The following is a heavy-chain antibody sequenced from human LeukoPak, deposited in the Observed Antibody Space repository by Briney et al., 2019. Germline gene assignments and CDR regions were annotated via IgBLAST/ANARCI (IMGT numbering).Heavy chain of an antibody. CDR1: GFTFSDYS. CDR3: AREDDDWGPNTFDL. CDR2: IVSSSHVT. J-gene: IGHJ3*01. V-gene: IGHV3-48*01. D-gene: IGHD7-27*01. Sequence: GGSLRLSCAASGFTFSDYSMNWVRQAPGKGPEWLSYIVSSSHVTHYADSVMGRFTISRDNAKSSLYLQVDSLRTDDTAVYYCAREDDDWGPNTFDLWGPGTKVTVS.